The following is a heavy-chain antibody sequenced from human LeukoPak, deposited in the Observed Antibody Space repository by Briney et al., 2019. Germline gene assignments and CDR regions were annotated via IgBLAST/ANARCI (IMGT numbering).Heavy chain of an antibody. D-gene: IGHD3-16*01. J-gene: IGHJ4*02. CDR2: IRYGGSNK. CDR1: GFTISSYG. CDR3: AKTWGVDY. V-gene: IGHV3-30*02. Sequence: AGTLSLSCAGSGFTISSYGRHWVRQAPGKGLEWVAYIRYGGSNKYYADSVKGRFTIARDNSKNTLYLQLNSLRGEDTAVYCCAKTWGVDYWGEGALVTVSS.